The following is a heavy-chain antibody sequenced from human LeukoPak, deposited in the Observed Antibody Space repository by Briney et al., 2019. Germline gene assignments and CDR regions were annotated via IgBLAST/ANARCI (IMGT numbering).Heavy chain of an antibody. D-gene: IGHD4-17*01. V-gene: IGHV1-18*01. Sequence: ASVKLSCKASGYTFTSYGISWVRQAPGQGLEWMGWISAYNGNTNYAQKLQGRVTITTDTSTSTAYMELRSLRSDDTAVYYCARGQGTVTTSYYYYGMDVWGQGTTVTVSS. CDR2: ISAYNGNT. CDR3: ARGQGTVTTSYYYYGMDV. J-gene: IGHJ6*02. CDR1: GYTFTSYG.